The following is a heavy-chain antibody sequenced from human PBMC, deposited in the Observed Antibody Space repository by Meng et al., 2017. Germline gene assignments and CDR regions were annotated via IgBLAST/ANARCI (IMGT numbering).Heavy chain of an antibody. D-gene: IGHD6-19*01. J-gene: IGHJ4*02. V-gene: IGHV1-8*01. CDR3: ARYVAVAGVDY. CDR1: GYPFTSYD. Sequence: EHAWAALKRPGATVKVSCKASGYPFTSYDSNWVRQATGQGREWMGWMNPNSGNTGYAQKFQGTVTMTRNTSISTAYMELSSLRSEDTAVYYCARYVAVAGVDYWGQGTLVTVSS. CDR2: MNPNSGNT.